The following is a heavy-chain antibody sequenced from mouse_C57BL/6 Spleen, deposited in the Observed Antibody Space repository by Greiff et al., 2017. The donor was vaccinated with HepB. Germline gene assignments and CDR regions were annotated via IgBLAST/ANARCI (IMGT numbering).Heavy chain of an antibody. CDR2: IYPGDGDT. J-gene: IGHJ4*01. V-gene: IGHV1-82*01. CDR1: GYAFSSSW. CDR3: ARFITTVVAKTYYAMDY. D-gene: IGHD1-1*01. Sequence: VQLQQSGPELVKPGASVKISCKASGYAFSSSWMNWVKQRPGKGLEWIGRIYPGDGDTNYNGKFKGKATLTADKSSSTAYMQLSSLTSEDSAVYFCARFITTVVAKTYYAMDYWGQGTSVTVSS.